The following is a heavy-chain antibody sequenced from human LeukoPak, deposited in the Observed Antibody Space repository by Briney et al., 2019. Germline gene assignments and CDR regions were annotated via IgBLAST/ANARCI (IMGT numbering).Heavy chain of an antibody. CDR2: IYTSGST. J-gene: IGHJ4*02. Sequence: PSETLSLTCTVSGGSISSGSYYWSWIRQPAGKGLEWIGRIYTSGSTNFNPSLKSRVTISLDTSKNQFSLKLSSVTAADTAVYYCARHKSGKYSSSSNFDYWGQGTLVTVSS. V-gene: IGHV4-61*02. D-gene: IGHD6-13*01. CDR1: GGSISSGSYY. CDR3: ARHKSGKYSSSSNFDY.